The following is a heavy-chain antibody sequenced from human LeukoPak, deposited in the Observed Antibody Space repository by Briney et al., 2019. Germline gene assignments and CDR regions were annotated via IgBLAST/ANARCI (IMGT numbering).Heavy chain of an antibody. J-gene: IGHJ4*02. D-gene: IGHD2-21*02. Sequence: GGSLRLSCAASGFTFSSYSMNWVRQAPGKGLEWVSYISSSSSTIYYADSVKGRFTISRDNSENTLYLQLNSLRAEDTAVYYCAKRGSDYYFDYWGQGTLVTVSS. CDR1: GFTFSSYS. CDR3: AKRGSDYYFDY. V-gene: IGHV3-48*01. CDR2: ISSSSSTI.